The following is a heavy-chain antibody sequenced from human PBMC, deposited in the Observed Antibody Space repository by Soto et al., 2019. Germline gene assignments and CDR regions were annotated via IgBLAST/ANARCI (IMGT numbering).Heavy chain of an antibody. D-gene: IGHD3-16*01. J-gene: IGHJ6*02. Sequence: QVQLVQSGAEVKKPGASVRVSCKSSGYPFTHYGITWIRQARGQGLEWMGWISPFNGNTNYGQTLQGRVTLTTEKSTSTVYMELRSLRSDDTAVYYCARDQSFDRTYYYGIDVWGQGTTVTVSS. CDR1: GYPFTHYG. CDR2: ISPFNGNT. V-gene: IGHV1-18*01. CDR3: ARDQSFDRTYYYGIDV.